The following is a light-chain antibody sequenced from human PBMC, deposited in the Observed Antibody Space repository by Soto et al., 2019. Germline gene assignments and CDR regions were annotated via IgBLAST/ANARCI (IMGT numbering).Light chain of an antibody. CDR1: QSISHW. CDR3: QQYNSYPWT. V-gene: IGKV1-5*01. Sequence: DIQMTQSPSTLPASVGDRATVTCRASQSISHWLAWYQQKPGKAPKLLIYDASSLESGVPSRFGGSGSGTEFTLTIGSLQPDDFATYYCQQYNSYPWTFGQGTKVDIK. CDR2: DAS. J-gene: IGKJ1*01.